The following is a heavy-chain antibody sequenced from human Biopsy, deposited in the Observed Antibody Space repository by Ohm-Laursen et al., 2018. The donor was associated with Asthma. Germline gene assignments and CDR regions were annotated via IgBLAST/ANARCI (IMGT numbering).Heavy chain of an antibody. Sequence: TLSLTCAVYGGSFSSNYWSWIRQTPGKGLEWLGDTYYSGNTNYNPSLPSRPTLSVDTSKNQFSLMLTSVTAADTAVYYCARGSSSRLSQWELIVSGGKRAHTYFGIDVWGPGTTVSVS. CDR3: ARGSSSRLSQWELIVSGGKRAHTYFGIDV. CDR1: GGSFSSNY. V-gene: IGHV4-34*01. J-gene: IGHJ6*02. D-gene: IGHD1-26*01. CDR2: TYYSGNT.